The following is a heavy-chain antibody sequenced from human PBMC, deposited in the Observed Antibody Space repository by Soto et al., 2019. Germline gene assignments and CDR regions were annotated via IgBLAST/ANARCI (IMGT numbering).Heavy chain of an antibody. CDR2: ISSSGTYI. V-gene: IGHV3-21*01. J-gene: IGHJ6*02. Sequence: KPVGSLRLSCEASGFTFNDYSMDWVRQAPEKGLEWVSSISSSGTYIYYADSVKGRFAISRDNANNVMYLQMDTLRAEDTAVYYCVRAGHVFDVHYYGMDLWGQGTTVTVSS. D-gene: IGHD3-10*01. CDR1: GFTFNDYS. CDR3: VRAGHVFDVHYYGMDL.